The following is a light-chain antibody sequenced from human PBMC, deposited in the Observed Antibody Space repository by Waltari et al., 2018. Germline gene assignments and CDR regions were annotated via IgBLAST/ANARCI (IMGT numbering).Light chain of an antibody. V-gene: IGKV3-11*01. CDR1: QSFSSD. CDR2: DVS. Sequence: EIVLTHSPATLSLSPGERATLACRASQSFSSDLAWYQQKPGQAPRLLIYDVSNRATGIPARFSGSGSGTDFTLTISSLESEDFAVYYCQQRGNWPLTFGGGTKVEIK. CDR3: QQRGNWPLT. J-gene: IGKJ4*01.